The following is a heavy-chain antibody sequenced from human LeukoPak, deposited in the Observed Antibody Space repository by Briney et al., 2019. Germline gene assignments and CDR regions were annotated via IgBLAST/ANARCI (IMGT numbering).Heavy chain of an antibody. D-gene: IGHD3-3*01. CDR1: GFTFSGSA. V-gene: IGHV3-21*01. CDR3: ERATGTIFGVVITEDY. Sequence: PGGSLRLSCAASGFTFSGSAMHWVRQAPGKGLEWVSSISSSSSYIYYADSVKGRFTISRDNAKNSLYLQMNSLRAEDTAVYYCERATGTIFGVVITEDYWGQGTLVTVSS. CDR2: ISSSSSYI. J-gene: IGHJ4*02.